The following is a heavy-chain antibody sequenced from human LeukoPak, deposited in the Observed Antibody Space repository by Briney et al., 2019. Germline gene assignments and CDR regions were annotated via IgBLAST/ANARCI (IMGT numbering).Heavy chain of an antibody. CDR3: ARGDKQWLVSFAFDI. CDR2: IYSGGST. D-gene: IGHD6-19*01. V-gene: IGHV3-53*04. CDR1: GFTVSSNY. Sequence: PGGSLRLSCAASGFTVSSNYMSWVRQAPGKGLDWVSVIYSGGSTYYADSVKGRFTISRHNSKNTLYLQMNSLRAEDTAVYYCARGDKQWLVSFAFDIWGQGTMVTVSS. J-gene: IGHJ3*02.